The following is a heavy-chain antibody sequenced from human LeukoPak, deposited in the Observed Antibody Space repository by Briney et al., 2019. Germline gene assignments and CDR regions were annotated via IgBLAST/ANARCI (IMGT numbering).Heavy chain of an antibody. V-gene: IGHV1-69*01. CDR3: ARAPEPDYEDILTGYPLGS. CDR1: GCTFSSFA. CDR2: FIPIFGRT. Sequence: ASVNVSFKASGCTFSSFAISWVRQGPAQGLERVGGFIPIFGRTNYAQKFQGRVTITADESTSTAYMELSSLRSEDTAVYYCARAPEPDYEDILTGYPLGSWGQGTLVTVSS. D-gene: IGHD3-9*01. J-gene: IGHJ5*02.